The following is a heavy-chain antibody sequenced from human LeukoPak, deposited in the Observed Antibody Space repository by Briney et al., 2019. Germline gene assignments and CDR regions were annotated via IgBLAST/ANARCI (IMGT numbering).Heavy chain of an antibody. CDR2: MNPNSGNT. CDR1: GYTFINYA. Sequence: ASVKVSCKASGYTFINYAINWVRQATGQGLEWMGWMNPNSGNTGYAQKFQGRVTMTRNTSISTAYMELSSLRSEDTAVYYCARGRRGYSYGRAHDYWGQGTLVTVSS. CDR3: ARGRRGYSYGRAHDY. D-gene: IGHD5-18*01. V-gene: IGHV1-8*02. J-gene: IGHJ4*02.